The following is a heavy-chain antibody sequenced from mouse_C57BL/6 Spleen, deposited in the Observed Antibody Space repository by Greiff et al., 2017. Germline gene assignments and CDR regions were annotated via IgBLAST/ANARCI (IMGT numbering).Heavy chain of an antibody. CDR1: GYSFTGYY. CDR3: ARPSDYYGSSPWFAY. D-gene: IGHD1-1*01. CDR2: INPSTGGT. Sequence: EVQLQQSGPELVKPGASVKISCKASGYSFTGYYMNWVKQSPEKSLEWIGEINPSTGGTTYNQKFKAKATLTVDKSSSTAYMQLKSLTSEDSAVYYCARPSDYYGSSPWFAYWGQGTLVTVSA. J-gene: IGHJ3*01. V-gene: IGHV1-42*01.